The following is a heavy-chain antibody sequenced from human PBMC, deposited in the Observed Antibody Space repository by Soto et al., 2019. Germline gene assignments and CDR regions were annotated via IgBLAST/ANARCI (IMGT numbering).Heavy chain of an antibody. D-gene: IGHD2-15*01. V-gene: IGHV3-15*01. J-gene: IGHJ4*02. CDR1: GITLSNAW. CDR2: IKSKTDGGTT. Sequence: EVQLVESGGGLVEPGGSLRLSCAASGITLSNAWMNWVRQAPGKGLEWVGRIKSKTDGGTTDYAAPVKGRFTISRDDSKNTLYLQMNSLKTEDTAVYYCTTDLSRGVVVAASTEGSGYWGQGTLVTVSS. CDR3: TTDLSRGVVVAASTEGSGY.